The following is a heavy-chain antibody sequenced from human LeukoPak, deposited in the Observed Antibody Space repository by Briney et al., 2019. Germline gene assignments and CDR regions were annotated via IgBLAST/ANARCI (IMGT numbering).Heavy chain of an antibody. V-gene: IGHV3-23*01. Sequence: PGGSLRLSCAASGLTFSTYAMSWVRQAPGKGLEWVSAISGGGGSTYYTDSVQGRFTISRDNSKNTLYLQMKSLRAEDTAVYYCAKVLRGMVNFVRSFDYWGQGTLVTVSS. D-gene: IGHD3-16*01. CDR3: AKVLRGMVNFVRSFDY. CDR2: ISGGGGST. CDR1: GLTFSTYA. J-gene: IGHJ4*02.